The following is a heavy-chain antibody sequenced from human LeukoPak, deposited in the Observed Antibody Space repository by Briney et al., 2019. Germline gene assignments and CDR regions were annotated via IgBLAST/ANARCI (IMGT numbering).Heavy chain of an antibody. Sequence: PSETLSLTCTVPGGSISSYYWSWIRQPPGEGLEWIGYIYYSGSTNYNPSLKSRVTISVDTSKNQFSLKLSSVTAADTAVYYCARVAAAAGIINWFDPWGQGTLVTVSS. V-gene: IGHV4-59*01. CDR1: GGSISSYY. CDR2: IYYSGST. D-gene: IGHD6-13*01. CDR3: ARVAAAAGIINWFDP. J-gene: IGHJ5*02.